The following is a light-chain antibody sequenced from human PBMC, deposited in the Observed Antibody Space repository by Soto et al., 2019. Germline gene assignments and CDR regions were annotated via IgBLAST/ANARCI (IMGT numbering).Light chain of an antibody. V-gene: IGLV1-40*01. Sequence: QSVLTQPPSVSGAPGQRVTISCTGSSSNIGAGYDVHWYQQLPGAAPKLLIHGNNNRPSGVPDRFSGSKSGTSASLAITGLQPEDEADYYCHSYDNSLTAHVVFGGGTKLTVL. J-gene: IGLJ2*01. CDR2: GNN. CDR1: SSNIGAGYD. CDR3: HSYDNSLTAHVV.